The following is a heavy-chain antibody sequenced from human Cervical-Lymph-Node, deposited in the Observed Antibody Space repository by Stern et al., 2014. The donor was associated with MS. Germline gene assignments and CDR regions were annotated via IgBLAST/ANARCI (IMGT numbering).Heavy chain of an antibody. CDR2: LYWDGNE. V-gene: IGHV2-5*02. J-gene: IGHJ4*02. CDR1: GFSVSTDGEA. Sequence: QVTLKESGPTLVKPTQTLTLTCTFSGFSVSTDGEAVGWIRQPPGRDLEWRALLYWDGNERYSPSLKNRLTITKDTSKNQVVLVMTNMDPVDTGTYYCAHRAGNMVRVFTFFDYWGPGTLVTVSS. D-gene: IGHD3-10*01. CDR3: AHRAGNMVRVFTFFDY.